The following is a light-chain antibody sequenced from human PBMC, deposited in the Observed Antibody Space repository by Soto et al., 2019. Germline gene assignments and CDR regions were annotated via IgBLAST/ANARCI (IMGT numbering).Light chain of an antibody. V-gene: IGKV1-39*01. CDR1: QSISSS. Sequence: DIQRTKSPSSLSASLGDKFSITCRASQSISSSLNWYQQKSGKAPNLLIYGVSRLQGGVPSRFSGSGSGADFTLSISSLQPEDFATYYCQQSYTAPSITFGQGTRLEI. CDR3: QQSYTAPSIT. CDR2: GVS. J-gene: IGKJ5*01.